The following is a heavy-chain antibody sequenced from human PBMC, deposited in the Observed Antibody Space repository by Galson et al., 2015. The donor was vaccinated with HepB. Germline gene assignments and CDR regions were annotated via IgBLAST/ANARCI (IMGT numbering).Heavy chain of an antibody. Sequence: SVKVSCKASGYTFTRYAMHWVRQAPGQRLEWMGWINAGNGNTKYSQKFQGRVTITRDTSASTAYMELSSLRSEDTAVYYCASGGGPEPLENDYGDFYYYYYMDVWGKGTTVTVSS. CDR2: INAGNGNT. CDR1: GYTFTRYA. D-gene: IGHD4-17*01. CDR3: ASGGGPEPLENDYGDFYYYYYMDV. V-gene: IGHV1-3*01. J-gene: IGHJ6*03.